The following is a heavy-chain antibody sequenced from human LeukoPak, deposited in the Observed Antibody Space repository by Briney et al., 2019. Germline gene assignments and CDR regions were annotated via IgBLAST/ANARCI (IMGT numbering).Heavy chain of an antibody. Sequence: PGGSLRLSCAASGFTFSSYAMSWVRQAPGKGLEWVSAISGSGGSTYYADSVKGRFTISRDNSKNTLYLQMNSLRAEDTAVYYCAKASLSRYYARDWFDPWGQGTLVTVSS. CDR3: AKASLSRYYARDWFDP. V-gene: IGHV3-23*01. D-gene: IGHD3-22*01. CDR2: ISGSGGST. CDR1: GFTFSSYA. J-gene: IGHJ5*02.